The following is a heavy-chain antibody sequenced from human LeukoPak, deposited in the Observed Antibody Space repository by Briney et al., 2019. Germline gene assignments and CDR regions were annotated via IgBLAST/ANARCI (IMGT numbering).Heavy chain of an antibody. V-gene: IGHV4-59*01. CDR1: GASISGYY. Sequence: PSETLSLTCTVSGASISGYYWGWIRQSPGKGLEWIGYIHYSGDTNYVPSLKSRVSISVDTSKNQFSLRLTSLIASDTAVYYCVKVGTGTGDFWGQATLVSISS. J-gene: IGHJ4*02. D-gene: IGHD1-1*01. CDR2: IHYSGDT. CDR3: VKVGTGTGDF.